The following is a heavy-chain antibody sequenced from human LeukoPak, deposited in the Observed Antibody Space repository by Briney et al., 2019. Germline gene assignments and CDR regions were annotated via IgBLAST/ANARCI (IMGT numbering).Heavy chain of an antibody. J-gene: IGHJ6*04. D-gene: IGHD6-19*01. CDR3: AAGGWYYYGMDV. V-gene: IGHV1-58*01. CDR2: IVVGSGNT. Sequence: GASVKVSCKASGFTFTSSAVQWVRQARGQRLDGIGWIVVGSGNTNYAQKFQERVTITRDMSTSTAYMELSSLRSEDTAVYYCAAGGWYYYGMDVWGKGTTVTVSS. CDR1: GFTFTSSA.